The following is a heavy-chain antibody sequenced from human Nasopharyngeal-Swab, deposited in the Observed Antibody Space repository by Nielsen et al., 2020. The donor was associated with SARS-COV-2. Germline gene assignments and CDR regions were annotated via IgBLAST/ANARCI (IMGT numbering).Heavy chain of an antibody. CDR2: ISYDGSNK. V-gene: IGHV3-30*03. D-gene: IGHD4-17*01. J-gene: IGHJ4*02. Sequence: GESLKISCAASGFTFSSYGMHWVRQAPGKGLEWVAVISYDGSNKYYADSVKGRFTISRDNSKNKLYLQMNSLRAEDTAVYYCARENDYADEYYFDYWGQGTLVTVSS. CDR1: GFTFSSYG. CDR3: ARENDYADEYYFDY.